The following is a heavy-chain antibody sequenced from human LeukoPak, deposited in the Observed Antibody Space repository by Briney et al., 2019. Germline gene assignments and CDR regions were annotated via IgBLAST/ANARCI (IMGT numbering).Heavy chain of an antibody. D-gene: IGHD1-26*01. V-gene: IGHV4-59*11. CDR2: IYYSGST. CDR3: ARVGLWELGYYFDY. CDR1: GGSISSHY. Sequence: SETLSLTCTVSGGSISSHYWSWIRQPPGKGLEWIGYIYYSGSTNYNPSLKSRVTISVDTSKNQFSLKLSSVTAADTAVYYCARVGLWELGYYFDYWGQGTLVTVSS. J-gene: IGHJ4*02.